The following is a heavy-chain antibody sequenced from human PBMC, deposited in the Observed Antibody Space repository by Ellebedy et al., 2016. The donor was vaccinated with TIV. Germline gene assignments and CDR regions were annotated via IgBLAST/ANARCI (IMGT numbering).Heavy chain of an antibody. V-gene: IGHV4-31*03. J-gene: IGHJ3*02. CDR1: GDSISDGGYY. Sequence: SETLSLTCTVSGDSISDGGYYWGWARQRPGKGLEWVGHIYYSGRTSYNPSLESRLTISVDTTKNQFSLKLTSVTAADTAVYFCVRDYHDYGVDAFDIWGQGTMITVSS. D-gene: IGHD4-17*01. CDR2: IYYSGRT. CDR3: VRDYHDYGVDAFDI.